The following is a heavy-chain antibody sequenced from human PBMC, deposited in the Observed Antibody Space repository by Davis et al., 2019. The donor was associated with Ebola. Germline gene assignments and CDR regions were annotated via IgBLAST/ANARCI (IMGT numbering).Heavy chain of an antibody. CDR3: VRHSSVATRAGSDY. J-gene: IGHJ4*02. D-gene: IGHD6-6*01. CDR2: IYSGDSDT. CDR1: GYSFTNYW. V-gene: IGHV5-51*01. Sequence: GESLKISCQGSGYSFTNYWIAWVRQMPGKGPEWMGIIYSGDSDTRYSPSFEGQVTISVDRSISTAHLQWSSLKASDTAIYYCVRHSSVATRAGSDYWGQGTLVTVSS.